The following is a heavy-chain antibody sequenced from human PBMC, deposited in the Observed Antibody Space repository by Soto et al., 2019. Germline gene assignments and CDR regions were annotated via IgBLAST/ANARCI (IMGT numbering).Heavy chain of an antibody. CDR3: ARMATFGSLNWFDP. CDR1: GYSFTNND. CDR2: MNPGSGDT. Sequence: ASVKVSCKASGYSFTNNDVTWVRQATGQGLEWMGWMNPGSGDTGYAQKFQGRVTMTRDISIATAYMELSSLRSDDTAIYYCARMATFGSLNWFDPWGQGTLITVSS. D-gene: IGHD3-16*01. V-gene: IGHV1-8*01. J-gene: IGHJ5*02.